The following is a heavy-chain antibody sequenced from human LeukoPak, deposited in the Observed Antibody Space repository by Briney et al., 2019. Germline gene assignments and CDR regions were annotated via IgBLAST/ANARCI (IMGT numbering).Heavy chain of an antibody. CDR2: ISAYNGNT. Sequence: GASVKVSCKASGYTFTSYGISWVRQAPGQGLEWMGWISAYNGNTDYAQKLQGRVTMTTDTSTSTAYMELRSLRSDDTAVYYCARHKNVLRYFDWSRGWYFDYWGQGTLVTVSS. J-gene: IGHJ4*02. V-gene: IGHV1-18*01. CDR1: GYTFTSYG. CDR3: ARHKNVLRYFDWSRGWYFDY. D-gene: IGHD3-9*01.